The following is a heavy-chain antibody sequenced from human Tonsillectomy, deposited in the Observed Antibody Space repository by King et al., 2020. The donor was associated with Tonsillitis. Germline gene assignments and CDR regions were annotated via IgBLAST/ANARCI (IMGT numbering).Heavy chain of an antibody. J-gene: IGHJ4*02. Sequence: VQLQESGPGLVKPSETLSLTCTVSGGSISSYYWSWIRQPPGKGLEWIGYIYYSGSTNYNPSLKSRVTISVDTSKNQFSLKLSSLTAADTAVYYCARGERRNIVVVHWGQGTLVTVSS. D-gene: IGHD2-15*01. V-gene: IGHV4-59*01. CDR3: ARGERRNIVVVH. CDR1: GGSISSYY. CDR2: IYYSGST.